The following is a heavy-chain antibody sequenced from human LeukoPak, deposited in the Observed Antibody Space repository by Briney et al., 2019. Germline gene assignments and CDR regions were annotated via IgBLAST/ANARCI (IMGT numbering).Heavy chain of an antibody. CDR1: GVSNTSDDYY. Sequence: SSETLSLTCTVSGVSNTSDDYYWNWIRQPPRKGLGWIGYIYYTGSTNYTPSLRSRLTISLDTSNNQFALNRSSVTAAALAVYYCARSYCSRTSCYFFDYWGQGTLVTVSS. J-gene: IGHJ4*02. D-gene: IGHD2-2*01. CDR3: ARSYCSRTSCYFFDY. V-gene: IGHV4-30-4*08. CDR2: IYYTGST.